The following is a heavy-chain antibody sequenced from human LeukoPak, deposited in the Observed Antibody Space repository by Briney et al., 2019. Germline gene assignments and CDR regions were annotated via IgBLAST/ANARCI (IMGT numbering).Heavy chain of an antibody. D-gene: IGHD4-23*01. CDR3: ARGHGGKGHYYYYMDV. V-gene: IGHV4-59*01. Sequence: SETLSLTCTVSGGSISSYYWSWIRQPPGKGLEWIGYIYYSGSTNYNPSLKSRVTISVDTSKNQFSLKLSSVTAADTAVYYCARGHGGKGHYYYYMDVWGKGTTVTVSS. J-gene: IGHJ6*03. CDR2: IYYSGST. CDR1: GGSISSYY.